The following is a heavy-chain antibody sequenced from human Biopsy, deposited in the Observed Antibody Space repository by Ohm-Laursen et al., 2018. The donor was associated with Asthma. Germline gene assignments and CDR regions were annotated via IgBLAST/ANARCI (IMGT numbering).Heavy chain of an antibody. V-gene: IGHV1-3*01. D-gene: IGHD3-9*01. CDR1: GYTFINYA. Sequence: ESSVKVSCKASGYTFINYAIHWVRQAPGQRLEWMGWINAGNGNTKYSQKFQGRVTISRDTSARTAYMDLSSLRSEDTAVYYCARTYYDFLTGQVNDVFAMWGQGTMVTVSS. CDR2: INAGNGNT. J-gene: IGHJ3*02. CDR3: ARTYYDFLTGQVNDVFAM.